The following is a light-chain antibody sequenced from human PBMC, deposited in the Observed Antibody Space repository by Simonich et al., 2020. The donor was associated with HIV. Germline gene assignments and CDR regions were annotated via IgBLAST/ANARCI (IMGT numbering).Light chain of an antibody. CDR3: QKYSRAPPLT. V-gene: IGKV1-27*01. Sequence: DIQLTQSPSFLSASVGDRVTITCRASQGISNYLAWYQQKPGKVPKLLIYDAYTLQSGVPSRFSGSGSGTYFTLTISGLQPEDVATYYCQKYSRAPPLTFGGGTKVEIK. J-gene: IGKJ4*01. CDR2: DAY. CDR1: QGISNY.